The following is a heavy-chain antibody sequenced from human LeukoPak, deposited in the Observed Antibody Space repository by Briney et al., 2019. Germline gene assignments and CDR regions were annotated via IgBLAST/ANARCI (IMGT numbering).Heavy chain of an antibody. CDR1: GFTFSSYS. D-gene: IGHD5-18*01. Sequence: GGSLRLSCAASGFTFSSYSMNWVRQAPGKGLEWVSSISSSSSYIYYADSVKGRFTISRDNAKNSLYLQMNSLRAEDTAVYYCARSRTAGIQLWVFDYWGQGTLVTVSS. CDR3: ARSRTAGIQLWVFDY. J-gene: IGHJ4*02. V-gene: IGHV3-21*01. CDR2: ISSSSSYI.